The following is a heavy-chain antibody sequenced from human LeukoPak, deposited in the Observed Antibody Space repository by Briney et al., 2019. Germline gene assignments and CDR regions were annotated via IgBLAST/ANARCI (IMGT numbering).Heavy chain of an antibody. V-gene: IGHV3-30*02. CDR2: IRCDGSNK. CDR3: AKDSGFYCSSTSCSDPDY. J-gene: IGHJ4*02. D-gene: IGHD2-2*01. Sequence: GGSLRLSCAASGFTFSSYGMHWVRQAPGKGLEWVAFIRCDGSNKYYADSVKGRFTISRDNSKNTLYLQMNSLRAEDTAVYYCAKDSGFYCSSTSCSDPDYWGQGTLVTVSS. CDR1: GFTFSSYG.